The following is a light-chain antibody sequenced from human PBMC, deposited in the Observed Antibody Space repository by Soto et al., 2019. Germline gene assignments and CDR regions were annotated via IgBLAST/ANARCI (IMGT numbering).Light chain of an antibody. CDR1: QSVSSY. CDR3: QQRFNWPRFT. CDR2: DAS. J-gene: IGKJ2*01. Sequence: EIVLTQSPATLSLSPGERATLSCRASQSVSSYLAWYQQKPGQAPRLLIYDASNRATGIPARFSGGGSGTDFTLPIRRLEPEDFAVYYCQQRFNWPRFTFGQGTKLEIK. V-gene: IGKV3-11*01.